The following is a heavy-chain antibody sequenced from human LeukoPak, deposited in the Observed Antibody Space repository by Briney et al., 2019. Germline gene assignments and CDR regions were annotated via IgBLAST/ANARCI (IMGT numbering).Heavy chain of an antibody. CDR3: ARQYRSGWYY. CDR1: GGSISSSSYY. Sequence: PSETLSLTCSVSGGSISSSSYYWGWIRQPPGKGLEWIGSIYYSGSTYYNPSLKSRVTISVDTSKNQFSLKLSSVTAADTAVYYCARQYRSGWYYWGQGTLVTVSS. J-gene: IGHJ4*02. V-gene: IGHV4-39*07. D-gene: IGHD6-19*01. CDR2: IYYSGST.